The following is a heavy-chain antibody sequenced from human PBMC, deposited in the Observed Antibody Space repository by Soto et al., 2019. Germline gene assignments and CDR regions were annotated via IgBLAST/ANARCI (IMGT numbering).Heavy chain of an antibody. CDR3: LGLWMVTADYYYCMDV. CDR2: IIPIFGTA. CDR1: GGTFSSYA. J-gene: IGHJ6*02. Sequence: QVQLVQSGAEVKKPGSSVKVSCKASGGTFSSYAISWVRQAPGQGLEWMGGIIPIFGTANYAQKFQGRVTITAEESTSTAYMELISLRSEDTAVYYCLGLWMVTADYYYCMDVWGQGTTVTVSS. V-gene: IGHV1-69*12. D-gene: IGHD2-21*02.